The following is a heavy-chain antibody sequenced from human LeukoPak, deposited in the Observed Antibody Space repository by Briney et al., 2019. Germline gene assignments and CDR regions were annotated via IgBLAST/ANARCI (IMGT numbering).Heavy chain of an antibody. V-gene: IGHV4-59*01. CDR2: IYYSGST. J-gene: IGHJ4*02. CDR1: GGPLRRFY. Sequence: SGALALTCTGLGGPLRRFYWSLVRPPPGKGLEWIGYIYYSGSTNYNPSLKSRVTISVDTSKNQFSLKLSSVTAADTAVYYCARDFRYIFDYWGQGTLVTVSS. D-gene: IGHD1-20*01. CDR3: ARDFRYIFDY.